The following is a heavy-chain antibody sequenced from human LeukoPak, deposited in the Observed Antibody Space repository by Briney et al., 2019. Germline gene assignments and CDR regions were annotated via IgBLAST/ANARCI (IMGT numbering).Heavy chain of an antibody. CDR1: GYTFTGYY. J-gene: IGHJ4*02. D-gene: IGHD3-10*01. Sequence: ASVKVSCRASGYTFTGYYMHWVRQAPGQGLEWMGRINPNSGGTNYAQKFQGRVTMTRDTSISTAYMELSRLRSDDTAVYYCATWAAMVRGVISDYWGQGTLVTVSS. CDR3: ATWAAMVRGVISDY. CDR2: INPNSGGT. V-gene: IGHV1-2*06.